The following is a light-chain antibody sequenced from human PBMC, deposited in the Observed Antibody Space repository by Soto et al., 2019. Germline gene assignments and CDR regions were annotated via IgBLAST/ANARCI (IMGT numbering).Light chain of an antibody. J-gene: IGKJ1*01. CDR3: QQLNSYPQT. CDR1: QGISSY. CDR2: AAS. V-gene: IGKV1-9*01. Sequence: DIQLTQSPSFLAAAVGDRVTITCRARQGISSYLAWYQQKPGKAPKLLIYAASTLQSGVPSRFSGSGSGTEFTLTISSLQPEDFATYYCQQLNSYPQTFGQGTKVEIK.